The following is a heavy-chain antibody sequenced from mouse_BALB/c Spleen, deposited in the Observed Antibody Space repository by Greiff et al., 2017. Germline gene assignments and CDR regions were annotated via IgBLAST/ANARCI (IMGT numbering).Heavy chain of an antibody. V-gene: IGHV5-6-4*01. CDR2: ISSGGSYT. J-gene: IGHJ4*01. Sequence: EVKVVESGGGLVKPGGSLKLSCAASGFTFSSYTMSWVRQTPEKRLEWVATISSGGSYTYYPDSVKGRFTISRDNAKNTLYLQMSSLKSEDTAMYYCTRDDGYYGYAMDDWGQGTSVTVSS. CDR1: GFTFSSYT. CDR3: TRDDGYYGYAMDD. D-gene: IGHD2-3*01.